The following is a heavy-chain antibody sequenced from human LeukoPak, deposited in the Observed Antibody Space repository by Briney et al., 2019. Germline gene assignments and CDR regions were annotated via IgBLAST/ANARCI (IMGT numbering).Heavy chain of an antibody. D-gene: IGHD6-13*01. Sequence: PSETLSLTCTVSGGSISSYYWSWIRQPPGKGLEWIGCIYYSGSTNYNPSLKSRVTISVDTSKNQFSLKLSSVTAADTAVYYCARVSTLALHYYGMDVWGQGTTVTVSS. V-gene: IGHV4-59*01. CDR2: IYYSGST. CDR3: ARVSTLALHYYGMDV. CDR1: GGSISSYY. J-gene: IGHJ6*02.